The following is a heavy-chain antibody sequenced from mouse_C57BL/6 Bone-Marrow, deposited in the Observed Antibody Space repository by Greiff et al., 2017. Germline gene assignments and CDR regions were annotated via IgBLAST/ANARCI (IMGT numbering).Heavy chain of an antibody. CDR2: IAPSDSYT. J-gene: IGHJ4*01. Sequence: QVQLQQPGAELVKPGASVKLSCKASGYTFTSYWMQWVKQRPGQGLEWIGEIAPSDSYTNYNQKFKGKATLTVDTSSSTAYMQLSSLTSEDSAVYYCARDYYSNYDAMDYWGQGTSVTVSS. CDR1: GYTFTSYW. CDR3: ARDYYSNYDAMDY. D-gene: IGHD2-5*01. V-gene: IGHV1-50*01.